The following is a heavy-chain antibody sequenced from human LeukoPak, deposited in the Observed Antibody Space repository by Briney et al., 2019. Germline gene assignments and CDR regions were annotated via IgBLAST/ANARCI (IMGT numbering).Heavy chain of an antibody. Sequence: PSETLSLTCTVSGGSISSGSYYWSWIRQPAGKGLEWIGRIYTSGSTNYNPSLKSRVTISVDTSKNQFSLKLSSVTVADTAVYYCARGRGTIVVVPAANWFDPWGQGTLVTVSS. D-gene: IGHD2-2*01. CDR3: ARGRGTIVVVPAANWFDP. J-gene: IGHJ5*02. CDR2: IYTSGST. V-gene: IGHV4-61*02. CDR1: GGSISSGSYY.